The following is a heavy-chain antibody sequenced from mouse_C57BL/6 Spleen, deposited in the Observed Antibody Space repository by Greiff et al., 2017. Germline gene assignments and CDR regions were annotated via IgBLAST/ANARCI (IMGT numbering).Heavy chain of an antibody. CDR3: ARLGIYDDGYYDWFAY. Sequence: QVQLQQSGAELVKPGASVKISCKASGYAFSSYWMNWVKQRPGKGLEWIGQIYPGDGDTNYNGKFKGKATLTADKSSSTAYMQLSSLTSEDSAVYFCARLGIYDDGYYDWFAYWGQGTLVTVSA. D-gene: IGHD2-3*01. CDR1: GYAFSSYW. V-gene: IGHV1-80*01. CDR2: IYPGDGDT. J-gene: IGHJ3*01.